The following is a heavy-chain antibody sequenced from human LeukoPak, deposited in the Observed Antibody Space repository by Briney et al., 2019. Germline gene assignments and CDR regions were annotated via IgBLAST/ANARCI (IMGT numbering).Heavy chain of an antibody. J-gene: IGHJ4*02. CDR3: AKNYYDSSGYYLRAFDY. CDR2: IDSSSTYT. D-gene: IGHD3-22*01. CDR1: RFIFSDYY. V-gene: IGHV3-11*06. Sequence: GGSLRLSCAASRFIFSDYYMSWIRQAPGKGLEWVSHIDSSSTYTNYADSVKGRFTISRDNAKKSLYLQMNSLRADDTAVYYCAKNYYDSSGYYLRAFDYWGQGTLVTVSS.